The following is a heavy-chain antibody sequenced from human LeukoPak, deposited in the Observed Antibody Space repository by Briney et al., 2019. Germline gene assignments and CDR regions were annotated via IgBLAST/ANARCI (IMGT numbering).Heavy chain of an antibody. D-gene: IGHD5-18*01. CDR2: IYNSGST. CDR3: ARGDGHSYGYYFDY. Sequence: SETLSLTCTVSADSISNYYWTWLRQPPGKGLEWIGYIYNSGSTNYNTSLKGRVTISMDTSKNQFSLKLSSVTAADTAVYYCARGDGHSYGYYFDYWGQGTLVTVSS. CDR1: ADSISNYY. J-gene: IGHJ4*02. V-gene: IGHV4-59*01.